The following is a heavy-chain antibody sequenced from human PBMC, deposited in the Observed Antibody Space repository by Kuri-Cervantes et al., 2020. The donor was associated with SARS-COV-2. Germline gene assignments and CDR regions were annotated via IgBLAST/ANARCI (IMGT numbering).Heavy chain of an antibody. Sequence: GGSLRLSCAASGFTFSSYSMNWVRQAPGKGLEWVSSISSSSSYIYYADSVKGRFTISRDNAKNSLYLQMNSLRAEDTAVHYCVTWYDFWSGYSRGRFDYWGQGTLVTVSS. V-gene: IGHV3-21*01. CDR1: GFTFSSYS. CDR3: VTWYDFWSGYSRGRFDY. D-gene: IGHD3-3*01. CDR2: ISSSSSYI. J-gene: IGHJ4*02.